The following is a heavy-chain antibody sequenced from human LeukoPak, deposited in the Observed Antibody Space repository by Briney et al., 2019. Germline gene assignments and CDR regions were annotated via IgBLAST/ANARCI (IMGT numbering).Heavy chain of an antibody. J-gene: IGHJ4*02. Sequence: GESLQISCNWSGYNFTSYWIAWVRQMPGKGLEWMGIIYPGESDTRYSPSFQGQVTISADKCISTAYLQWSSLKASDTAMYYCARANYYGSGSHYYWGQGTLVTVSS. CDR3: ARANYYGSGSHYY. D-gene: IGHD3-10*01. V-gene: IGHV5-51*01. CDR1: GYNFTSYW. CDR2: IYPGESDT.